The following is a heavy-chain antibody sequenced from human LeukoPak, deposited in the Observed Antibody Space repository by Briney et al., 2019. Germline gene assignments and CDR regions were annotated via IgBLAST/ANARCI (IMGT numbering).Heavy chain of an antibody. CDR3: AKGAAGVNRVFDY. Sequence: GGSLRLSCAASGFTFSTSAMSWVRRAPGKGLGWVSAINGGGDNTYYAESVKGRFTISRDNSKNTLFLQMNTLRAEDTAVYYCAKGAAGVNRVFDYWGQGTLVTVSS. CDR2: INGGGDNT. V-gene: IGHV3-23*01. J-gene: IGHJ4*02. CDR1: GFTFSTSA. D-gene: IGHD6-19*01.